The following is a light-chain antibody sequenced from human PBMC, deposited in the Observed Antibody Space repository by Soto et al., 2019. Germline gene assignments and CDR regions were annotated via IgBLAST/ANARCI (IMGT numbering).Light chain of an antibody. Sequence: EVVLTQSPATLSVSPGERATLSCRASQSVHSNLAWYQQNPGQAPSLHIPYASTRATGIPARFSGSGSGPEFPLTISSLPSDDGGVYYCQHYSNWPPTFGPGTIVEIK. CDR3: QHYSNWPPT. V-gene: IGKV3-15*01. CDR1: QSVHSN. CDR2: YAS. J-gene: IGKJ3*01.